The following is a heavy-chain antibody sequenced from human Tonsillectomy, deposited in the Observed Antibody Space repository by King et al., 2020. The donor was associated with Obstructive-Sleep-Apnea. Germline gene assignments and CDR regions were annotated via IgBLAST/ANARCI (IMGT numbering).Heavy chain of an antibody. CDR1: GFTFSDYY. D-gene: IGHD5-18*01. Sequence: QLVQSGGGLVKPGGSLRLSCAASGFTFSDYYMNWIRQAPGKGLGWVSYISSSGSTIYYADSVKGRFTISRDNAKNSLYLQMNSLRAEDTAVYYCAIPAINWDFDYWGQGTLVTVSS. V-gene: IGHV3-11*01. J-gene: IGHJ4*02. CDR3: AIPAINWDFDY. CDR2: ISSSGSTI.